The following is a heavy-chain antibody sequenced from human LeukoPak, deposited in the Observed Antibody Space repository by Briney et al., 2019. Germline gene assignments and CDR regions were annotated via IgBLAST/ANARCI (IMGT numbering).Heavy chain of an antibody. D-gene: IGHD2-2*01. J-gene: IGHJ4*02. CDR1: GGSISSGDYY. Sequence: SETLSLTCTVSGGSISSGDYYWSWIRQPPGKGLEWIGYIYYSGSTYYNPSLKSRVTISVDTSKNQFSLKLSSVTAADTAVYYCARGSPDIVVVPAATQIDYWGQGTLVTVSS. V-gene: IGHV4-30-4*08. CDR3: ARGSPDIVVVPAATQIDY. CDR2: IYYSGST.